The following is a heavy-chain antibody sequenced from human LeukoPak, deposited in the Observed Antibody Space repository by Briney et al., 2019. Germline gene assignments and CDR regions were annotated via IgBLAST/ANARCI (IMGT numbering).Heavy chain of an antibody. Sequence: SGTVTLPCAVSGGSLMSTNDYWGRIRKPPGKGLEWIGSIYYSGRTYYNPALKSRVTDSVDMSKNQFSLQLSSVTAADTAVYHCARAPRTGAWDMITFGGVIVHGDAFDFWGQGTMVTVSS. CDR1: GGSLMSTNDY. V-gene: IGHV4-39*07. J-gene: IGHJ3*01. CDR2: IYYSGRT. D-gene: IGHD3-16*02. CDR3: ARAPRTGAWDMITFGGVIVHGDAFDF.